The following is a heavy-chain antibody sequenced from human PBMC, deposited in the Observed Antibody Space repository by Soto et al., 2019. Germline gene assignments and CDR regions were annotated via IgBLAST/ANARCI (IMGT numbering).Heavy chain of an antibody. J-gene: IGHJ5*02. CDR3: AKDGQGYCISTSCANWFDP. D-gene: IGHD2-2*01. V-gene: IGHV3-30*18. CDR1: GFTFSSYG. Sequence: QVQLVESGGGVVQPGRSLRLSCAASGFTFSSYGMHWVRQAPGKGLEWVAVISYDGSNKYYADSVKGRFTISRDNSKKXLNXQMNSLRAEDTAVYYCAKDGQGYCISTSCANWFDPWGQGTLVTVSS. CDR2: ISYDGSNK.